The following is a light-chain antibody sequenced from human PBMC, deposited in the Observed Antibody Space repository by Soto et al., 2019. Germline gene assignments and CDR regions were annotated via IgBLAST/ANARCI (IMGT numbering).Light chain of an antibody. J-gene: IGKJ5*01. CDR3: QQYNQWPIT. CDR1: QRVNSRY. V-gene: IGKV3-15*01. Sequence: EIGMSQSPATLSVSIGERATLSCRASQRVNSRYLAWYQQKPGQAPRLLIYGASTRATGIPARFSGSGSGTEFTLTTCSLQAEDFAVFYCQQYNQWPITFAQGTRLEIK. CDR2: GAS.